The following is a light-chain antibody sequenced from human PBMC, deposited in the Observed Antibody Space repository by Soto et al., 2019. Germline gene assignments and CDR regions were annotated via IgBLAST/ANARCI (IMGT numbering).Light chain of an antibody. V-gene: IGKV1-5*03. CDR3: QQYYSFPWT. CDR1: QTISSW. CDR2: KAS. J-gene: IGKJ1*01. Sequence: DSQITQSPSSLSRSVGDRVTITCRASQTISSWLAWYQQKPGKAPKLLIYKASTLKSGVPSRFSGSGSGTEFTLTISCPQSEDFATYYCQQYYSFPWTFGQGTKVDI.